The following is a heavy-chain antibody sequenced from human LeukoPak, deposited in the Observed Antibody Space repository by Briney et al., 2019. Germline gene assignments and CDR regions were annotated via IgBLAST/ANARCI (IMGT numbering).Heavy chain of an antibody. CDR1: GGSISGGSYY. J-gene: IGHJ5*02. Sequence: SETLSLTCTVSGGSISGGSYYWSWIRQPAGKGLEWIGRIYTSGSTNYNPSLKSRVTISVDTSKNQFSLKLSSVTAADTAVYYCARDSSYSNFNWFDPWGQGTLVTVSS. CDR3: ARDSSYSNFNWFDP. V-gene: IGHV4-61*02. CDR2: IYTSGST. D-gene: IGHD4-11*01.